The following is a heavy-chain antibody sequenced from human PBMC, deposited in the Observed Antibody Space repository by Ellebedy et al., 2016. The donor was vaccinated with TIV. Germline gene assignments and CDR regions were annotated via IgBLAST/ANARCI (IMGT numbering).Heavy chain of an antibody. CDR3: ARGRYYGSGSYRTDAFDI. CDR1: GYTFTGYY. V-gene: IGHV1-2*04. J-gene: IGHJ3*02. D-gene: IGHD3-10*01. Sequence: AASVKVSCKASGYTFTGYYMHWVRQAPGQGLEWMGWINPNSGGTNYAQKFQGWVTMTRDTSISTAYMELSRLRSDDTAVYYCARGRYYGSGSYRTDAFDIWGQGTMVTVSS. CDR2: INPNSGGT.